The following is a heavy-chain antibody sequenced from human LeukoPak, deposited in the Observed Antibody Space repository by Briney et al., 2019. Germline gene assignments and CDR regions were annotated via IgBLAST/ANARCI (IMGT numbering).Heavy chain of an antibody. J-gene: IGHJ4*02. Sequence: SETLSLTCTVSGGSISSYYWSWIRQPPGKGLEWIGYIYYSGSTNYNPSLKSRVTISVDTSKDQFSLKLSSVTAADTAVYYCARGRGYSYGPFDYWGQGTLVTVSS. V-gene: IGHV4-59*12. D-gene: IGHD5-18*01. CDR2: IYYSGST. CDR3: ARGRGYSYGPFDY. CDR1: GGSISSYY.